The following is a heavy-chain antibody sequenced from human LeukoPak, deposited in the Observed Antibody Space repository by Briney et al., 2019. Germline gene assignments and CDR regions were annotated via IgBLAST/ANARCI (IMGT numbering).Heavy chain of an antibody. J-gene: IGHJ4*02. D-gene: IGHD3-3*01. CDR1: GFTFTGQT. CDR2: IGGRDDRT. Sequence: GGSLRLSCAASGFTFTGQTMTWLGQAPGKGREWVSIIGGRDDRTYYADSVKGRFTISRDNSKNTLYLQMNSLRGEDTAVYYCAKDPNPFYDFWSGYKWGQGTLVTVSS. V-gene: IGHV3-23*01. CDR3: AKDPNPFYDFWSGYK.